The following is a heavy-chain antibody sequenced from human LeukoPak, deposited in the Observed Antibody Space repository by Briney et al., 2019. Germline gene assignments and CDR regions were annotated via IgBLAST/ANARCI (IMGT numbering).Heavy chain of an antibody. CDR3: AKDKFEGIAAAGTWFDP. Sequence: GGSLRLSCAASGFTFDDYAMHWVRQAPGKGLEWVSGISWNSGSIGYADSVKGRFTISRDNAKNSLYLQMNSLRAEDTALYYCAKDKFEGIAAAGTWFDPWGQGTLATVSS. CDR2: ISWNSGSI. CDR1: GFTFDDYA. J-gene: IGHJ5*02. V-gene: IGHV3-9*01. D-gene: IGHD6-13*01.